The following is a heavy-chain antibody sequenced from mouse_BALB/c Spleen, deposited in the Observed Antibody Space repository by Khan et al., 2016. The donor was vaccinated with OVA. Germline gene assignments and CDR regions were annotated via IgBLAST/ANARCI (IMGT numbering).Heavy chain of an antibody. V-gene: IGHV14-4*02. CDR2: IDPANGDT. CDR3: NTGDGYSAWFAY. D-gene: IGHD2-3*01. J-gene: IGHJ3*01. CDR1: GFNIKDYY. Sequence: VQLQQAGAELVRSGASVKLSCTASGFNIKDYYMHWVKQRPEQGLEWIGWIDPANGDTEYAPQFQDRPTMTATTASNTAYLQLSSLTSEDTAVYYCNTGDGYSAWFAYWGQGTLVTVSA.